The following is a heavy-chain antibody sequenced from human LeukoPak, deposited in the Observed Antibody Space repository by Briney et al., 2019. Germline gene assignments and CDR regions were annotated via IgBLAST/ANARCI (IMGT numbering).Heavy chain of an antibody. J-gene: IGHJ4*02. D-gene: IGHD3-3*01. V-gene: IGHV4-39*07. Sequence: SETLSLTCTVSGGSISSSSYYWGWIRQPPGKGLEWIGSIYYSGSTYYNLSLKSRVTISVDTSKDQFSLKLSSVTAADTAVYYCASADDFWSGRYWGQGTLVTVSS. CDR2: IYYSGST. CDR3: ASADDFWSGRY. CDR1: GGSISSSSYY.